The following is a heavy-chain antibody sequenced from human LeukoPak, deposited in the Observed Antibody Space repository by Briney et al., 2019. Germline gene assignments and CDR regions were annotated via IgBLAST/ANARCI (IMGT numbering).Heavy chain of an antibody. J-gene: IGHJ4*02. V-gene: IGHV3-15*01. CDR1: GITFSSYG. CDR2: IKSKTDGGTT. Sequence: GGSLRLSCAASGITFSSYGMSWVRQAPGKGLEWVGRIKSKTDGGTTDYAAPVKGRFTISRDDSKNTLYLQMNSLKTEDTAVYYCTTPLNDNWNDGGFDYWGQGTLVTVSS. CDR3: TTPLNDNWNDGGFDY. D-gene: IGHD1-20*01.